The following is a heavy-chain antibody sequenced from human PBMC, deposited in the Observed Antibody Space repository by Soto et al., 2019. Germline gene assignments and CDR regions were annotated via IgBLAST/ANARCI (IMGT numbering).Heavy chain of an antibody. J-gene: IGHJ4*02. CDR2: IIPVFQTA. V-gene: IGHV1-69*01. CDR1: GGLFSSYP. D-gene: IGHD3-22*01. CDR3: ARGGSGYTWFNSC. Sequence: QEQLVQSGAEVKKPGSSVKVSCKASGGLFSSYPISWVRQVPGQGLEWMGGIIPVFQTAYYTQRFQGRVTITADESTNTAYMELSSLRSEDTAIYYCARGGSGYTWFNSCWCQGTLVTVSS.